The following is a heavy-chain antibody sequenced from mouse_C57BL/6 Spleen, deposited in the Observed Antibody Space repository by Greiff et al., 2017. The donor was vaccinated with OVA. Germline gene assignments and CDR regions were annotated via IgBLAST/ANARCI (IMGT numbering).Heavy chain of an antibody. CDR3: ARVGGGSGVPYAMDY. D-gene: IGHD1-1*01. CDR1: GFTFSDYG. J-gene: IGHJ4*01. Sequence: EVKLVESGGGLVKPGGSLKLSCAASGFTFSDYGMHWVRQAPEKGLEWVAYISSGSSTIYYADTVKGRFTISRDNAKNTLFLQMTSLRSEDTAMYYCARVGGGSGVPYAMDYWGQGTSVTVSS. V-gene: IGHV5-17*01. CDR2: ISSGSSTI.